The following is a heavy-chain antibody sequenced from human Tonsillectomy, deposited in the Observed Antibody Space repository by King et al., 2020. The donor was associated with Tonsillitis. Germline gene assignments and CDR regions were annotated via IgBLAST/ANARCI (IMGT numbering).Heavy chain of an antibody. J-gene: IGHJ4*02. CDR3: AKGEGLYYYDSSNPFDY. CDR2: ISYDGSNK. Sequence: VQLVESGGGVVQPGRSLRLSCAASGFTFSSYGMHWVRQAPGKGLEWVAVISYDGSNKYYADSVKGRFTISRDNSKNTLYLQMNSLSAEDTAVYYCAKGEGLYYYDSSNPFDYWGQGTLVTVSS. CDR1: GFTFSSYG. D-gene: IGHD3-22*01. V-gene: IGHV3-30*18.